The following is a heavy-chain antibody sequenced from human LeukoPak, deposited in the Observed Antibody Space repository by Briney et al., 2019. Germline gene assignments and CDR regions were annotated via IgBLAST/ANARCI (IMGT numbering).Heavy chain of an antibody. CDR1: GGSISSYY. CDR2: IYTSGST. Sequence: TSETLSLTCTVSGGSISSYYWSWIRQPAGKGLEWIGCIYTSGSTNYNPSLKSRVTMSVDTSKNQFSLKLSSVTAAGTAVYYCARDGDSSSWYDYWGQGTLVTVSS. D-gene: IGHD6-13*01. V-gene: IGHV4-4*07. J-gene: IGHJ4*02. CDR3: ARDGDSSSWYDY.